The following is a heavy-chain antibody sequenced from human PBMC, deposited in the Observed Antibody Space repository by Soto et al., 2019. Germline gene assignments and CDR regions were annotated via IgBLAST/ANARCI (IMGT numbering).Heavy chain of an antibody. J-gene: IGHJ6*01. V-gene: IGHV3-30*18. CDR2: ISYLGSDK. CDR1: GFTFNSYG. D-gene: IGHD5-12*01. Sequence: GGSLRLSCAASGFTFNSYGMHWVRQAPGKGLEWVAVISYLGSDKYNADSVKGRFTISRDNSKNTLYLQMNSLRADDTAVYYCAKDLDKYSVGPHRGDGTDVWGQGTTVTVYS. CDR3: AKDLDKYSVGPHRGDGTDV.